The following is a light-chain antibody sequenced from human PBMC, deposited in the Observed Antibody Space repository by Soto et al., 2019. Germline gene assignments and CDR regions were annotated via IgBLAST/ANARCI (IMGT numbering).Light chain of an antibody. J-gene: IGLJ1*01. CDR3: TSHRKNSPLPYV. Sequence: QCALTQAASESGSPGQSITISCTGTSNDVGGYNFVSWYQQHPGKAPKVMISEVSNRPSGVSIRFSGSKSGNTASLTISGLQAEDEADYYCTSHRKNSPLPYVFGTGTKVTVL. CDR2: EVS. CDR1: SNDVGGYNF. V-gene: IGLV2-14*01.